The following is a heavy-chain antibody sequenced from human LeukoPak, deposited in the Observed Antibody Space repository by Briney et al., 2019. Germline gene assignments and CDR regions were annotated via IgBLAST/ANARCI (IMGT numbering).Heavy chain of an antibody. CDR2: ISAYNGNT. D-gene: IGHD1-26*01. CDR1: GYTFTSYG. J-gene: IGHJ6*02. CDR3: ARESSGSYHYYYYYGMDV. Sequence: GASVKVSCKASGYTFTSYGLSWVRQAPGQGLEWMGWISAYNGNTNYAQKLQGRVTMTTDTSTSTAYMELRSLRSDDTAVYYCARESSGSYHYYYYYGMDVWGQGTTVTVSS. V-gene: IGHV1-18*01.